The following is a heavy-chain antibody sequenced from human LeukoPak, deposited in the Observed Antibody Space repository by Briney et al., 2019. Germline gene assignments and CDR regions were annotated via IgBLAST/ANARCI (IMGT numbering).Heavy chain of an antibody. D-gene: IGHD2-2*01. J-gene: IGHJ3*02. Sequence: SQTLSLTCTVSGGSISSGDYYWSWIRQPPGKGLEWIGYIYYSGSTYYNPSLKSRVTISADTSKNQFSLKLSSVTAADTAVYYCARVLYAPGAFDIWGQGTMVTVSS. CDR2: IYYSGST. CDR1: GGSISSGDYY. V-gene: IGHV4-30-4*01. CDR3: ARVLYAPGAFDI.